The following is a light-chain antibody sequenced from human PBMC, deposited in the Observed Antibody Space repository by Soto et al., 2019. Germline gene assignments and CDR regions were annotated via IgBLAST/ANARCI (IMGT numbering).Light chain of an antibody. CDR1: QSISSY. V-gene: IGKV1-39*01. Sequence: DIQMTQSPSSLSASVGDRVTITCRASQSISSYLNWYQQKPGKAPKLLNYAASSLQSGVPSRFSGSGSGTDFTLTISSLQPEDFETYYCQQSYSTPAFGPGTKVDIK. CDR3: QQSYSTPA. CDR2: AAS. J-gene: IGKJ3*01.